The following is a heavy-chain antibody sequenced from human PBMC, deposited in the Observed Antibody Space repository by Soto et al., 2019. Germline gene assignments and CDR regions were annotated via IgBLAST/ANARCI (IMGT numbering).Heavy chain of an antibody. D-gene: IGHD6-6*01. CDR3: ARRTSSSSSYYYYGLDV. J-gene: IGHJ6*02. CDR2: ISAYNGYT. CDR1: GYTFANYG. V-gene: IGHV1-18*01. Sequence: QVQLVQSGPEVKKPGASVKISCQASGYTFANYGFSWVRQAPGQGLEWMGWISAYNGYTKHAQKLQGRVTMTADTSTTTAYPELRSLSSVDAAVYYCARRTSSSSSYYYYGLDVWGPGTTVTVSS.